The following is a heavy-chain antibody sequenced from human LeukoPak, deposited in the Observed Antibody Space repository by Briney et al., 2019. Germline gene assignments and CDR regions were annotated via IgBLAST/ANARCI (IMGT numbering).Heavy chain of an antibody. CDR1: GGSISSRHCY. D-gene: IGHD3-22*01. J-gene: IGHJ4*02. Sequence: SETLSLTCTVSGGSISSRHCYWGWIRQPPGKGLEWIGSIFYSGSTYYNPSLKSRVTISVDTSKNQFSLKLTSVTATDTAVYYCARLDNSGYYFIDYWGQGTLVTVSS. CDR2: IFYSGST. CDR3: ARLDNSGYYFIDY. V-gene: IGHV4-39*01.